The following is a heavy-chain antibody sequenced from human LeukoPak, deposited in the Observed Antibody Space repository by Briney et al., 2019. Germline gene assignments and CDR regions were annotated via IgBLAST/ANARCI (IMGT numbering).Heavy chain of an antibody. D-gene: IGHD6-13*01. J-gene: IGHJ6*02. V-gene: IGHV4-34*01. CDR2: INHSGST. CDR1: GGSFSGYY. CDR3: ARIPVYSSSWYSYYYYGMDV. Sequence: SETLSPTCAVYGGSFSGYYWSWIRQPPGKGLEWIGEINHSGSTNYNPSLKSRVTISVDTSKNQFSLKLSSVTAADTAVYYCARIPVYSSSWYSYYYYGMDVWGQGTTVTVSS.